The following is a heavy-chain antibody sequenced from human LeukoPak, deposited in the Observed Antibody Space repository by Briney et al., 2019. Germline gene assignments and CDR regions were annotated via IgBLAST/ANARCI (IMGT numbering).Heavy chain of an antibody. J-gene: IGHJ4*02. Sequence: TGGSLRLSCAASGFTFRRYAMTWVRQARGKGLEWVSGINGGGSTTYYADSVKGRFTISRDSSNNTLNLQMNSLRAEDTAIYYCARRTADYYFDYWGQGTLVTVSS. V-gene: IGHV3-23*01. CDR2: INGGGSTT. CDR3: ARRTADYYFDY. D-gene: IGHD1-14*01. CDR1: GFTFRRYA.